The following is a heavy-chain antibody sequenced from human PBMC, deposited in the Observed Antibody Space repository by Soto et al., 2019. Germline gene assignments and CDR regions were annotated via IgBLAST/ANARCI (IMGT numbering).Heavy chain of an antibody. CDR1: GYTFTSYA. Sequence: ASVKVSCKASGYTFTSYAMHWVRQAPGHRLEWMGWINAGNGNTKYSQKFQGRVTITRDTSASTAYMELSSLRSEDTAVYYCAREQSDIVVVPTAISWFDPWGEGTLVTISS. CDR2: INAGNGNT. J-gene: IGHJ5*02. CDR3: AREQSDIVVVPTAISWFDP. D-gene: IGHD2-2*01. V-gene: IGHV1-3*01.